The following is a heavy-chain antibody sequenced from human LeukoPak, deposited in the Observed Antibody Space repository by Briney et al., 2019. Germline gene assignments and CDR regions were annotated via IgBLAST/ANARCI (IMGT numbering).Heavy chain of an antibody. D-gene: IGHD3-22*01. CDR3: ARGYYDSSGYYLRDGYWYFDL. J-gene: IGHJ2*01. CDR2: INPNIGDT. V-gene: IGHV1-2*02. CDR1: GYTFTGFY. Sequence: GASVKVSCKASGYTFTGFYMHWVRQAPGQGLEWMGWINPNIGDTKYAQKFQGRVTTTRDTSISTAYMELSRLRSDDTAVYYCARGYYDSSGYYLRDGYWYFDLWGRGTLVTVSS.